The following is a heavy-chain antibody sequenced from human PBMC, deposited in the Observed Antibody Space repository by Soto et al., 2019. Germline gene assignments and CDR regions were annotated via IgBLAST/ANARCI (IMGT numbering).Heavy chain of an antibody. CDR2: IYHSGST. D-gene: IGHD3-22*01. V-gene: IGHV4-4*02. CDR1: GGSISSSNW. CDR3: ARGADSSGYYASLDY. J-gene: IGHJ4*02. Sequence: SETLSLTCAVSGGSISSSNWWSWVRQPPGKGLEWIGEIYHSGSTNYNPSLKSRVTISVDKSKNQFSLKLSSVTAADTAVYYCARGADSSGYYASLDYWGQGTLVTVSS.